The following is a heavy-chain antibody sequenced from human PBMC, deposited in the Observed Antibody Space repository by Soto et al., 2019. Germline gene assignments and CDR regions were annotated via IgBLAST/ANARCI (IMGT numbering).Heavy chain of an antibody. CDR3: ARGIEGYCSSTSCDYYYYYMDV. CDR2: IYHSGST. CDR1: SGSISSSNW. J-gene: IGHJ6*03. Sequence: QVQLQESGPGLVKPSGTLSLTCAVSSGSISSSNWWSWVRQPPGKGLEWIGEIYHSGSTNYNPSLKSRVTISVDKSKSQFSLKLSSVTAADTAVYYCARGIEGYCSSTSCDYYYYYMDVWGKGTTVTVSS. V-gene: IGHV4-4*02. D-gene: IGHD2-2*01.